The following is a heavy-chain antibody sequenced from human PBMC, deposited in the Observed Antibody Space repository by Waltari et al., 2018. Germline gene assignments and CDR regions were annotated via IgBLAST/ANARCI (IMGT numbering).Heavy chain of an antibody. CDR2: ISTSGAST. CDR3: ARVGGGNYDDSGSASRFDY. J-gene: IGHJ4*02. V-gene: IGHV3-23*04. CDR1: GLTFRTYA. Sequence: EIQLVESGGGLIQPGGSLRLSCAASGLTFRTYAMSWVRQAPGKGLGWVSAISTSGASTYYAASVKGRFTISRDNAKNTLHLQMNSLRADDTAVYYCARVGGGNYDDSGSASRFDYWGQGTLVTVSS. D-gene: IGHD3-22*01.